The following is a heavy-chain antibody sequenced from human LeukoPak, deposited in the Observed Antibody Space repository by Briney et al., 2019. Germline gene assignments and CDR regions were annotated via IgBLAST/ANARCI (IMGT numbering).Heavy chain of an antibody. D-gene: IGHD2-2*01. CDR1: GFTFSSHA. J-gene: IGHJ4*02. Sequence: PGGSLRLSWAASGFTFSSHALSWVRQAPGKGLEWVSSLSGSGYNTYYADSVKGRFTISRDNSKNTVYLQMNSLRAEDTAVYYCAKDPYGTRYFDYWGQGTLVTVSS. CDR3: AKDPYGTRYFDY. V-gene: IGHV3-23*01. CDR2: LSGSGYNT.